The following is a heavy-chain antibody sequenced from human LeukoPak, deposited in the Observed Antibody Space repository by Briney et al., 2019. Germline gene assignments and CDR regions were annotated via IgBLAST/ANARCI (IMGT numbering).Heavy chain of an antibody. J-gene: IGHJ4*02. CDR1: GFTFRSFY. CDR2: VNEDGREI. V-gene: IGHV3-7*01. Sequence: GGSLRLSCAASGFTFRSFYMSWVRQAPGKGLEWVAKVNEDGREIYYAGSVKGRFTISRDNAKNSVHLQMNNLRVEDTAVYYCAKDEVGGHFEYWGQGILVTVSS. CDR3: AKDEVGGHFEY.